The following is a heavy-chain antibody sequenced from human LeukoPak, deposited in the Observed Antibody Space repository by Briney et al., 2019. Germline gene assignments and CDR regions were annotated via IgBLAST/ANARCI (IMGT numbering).Heavy chain of an antibody. J-gene: IGHJ4*02. CDR1: GFTFGSYA. D-gene: IGHD6-19*01. V-gene: IGHV3-23*01. Sequence: PGGSLRLSCAASGFTFGSYAMYWVRQAPGKGLEWVSGISGSGGSTFYADSVKGRFTISRDNSENMVYLQMNGLRADDTAVYYCAKTTAGYSSGRYPGWPVDYWGQGTLVTVSS. CDR2: ISGSGGST. CDR3: AKTTAGYSSGRYPGWPVDY.